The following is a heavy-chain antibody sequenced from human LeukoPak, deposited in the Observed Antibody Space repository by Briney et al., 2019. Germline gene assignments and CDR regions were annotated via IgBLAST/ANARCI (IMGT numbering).Heavy chain of an antibody. V-gene: IGHV3-33*01. CDR3: ARDITMVRGVIEGIDY. J-gene: IGHJ4*02. D-gene: IGHD3-10*01. Sequence: AGGSLRLSCTAAGFTFSSYGMHWVRQAPGKGLEWVAFIWYDGSDKYYGDSVKGRFTISRDTSKNTLYLQMNSLRAEDAAVYYCARDITMVRGVIEGIDYWGQGTLVTVSS. CDR1: GFTFSSYG. CDR2: IWYDGSDK.